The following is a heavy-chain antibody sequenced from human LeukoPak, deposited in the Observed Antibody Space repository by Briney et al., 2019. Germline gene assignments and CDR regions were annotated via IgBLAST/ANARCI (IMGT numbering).Heavy chain of an antibody. V-gene: IGHV4-39*07. CDR2: IYYSGNT. Sequence: SETLSLTCTVSGASISSTIFYWGWIRQPPGKGLEWIGSIYYSGNTYYYPSLKSRVTISVDTSKNQFSLKLGSVTAADTAVYYCARDGMVRGVSALFFDYWGQGTLVTVSS. D-gene: IGHD3-10*01. CDR1: GASISSTIFY. CDR3: ARDGMVRGVSALFFDY. J-gene: IGHJ4*02.